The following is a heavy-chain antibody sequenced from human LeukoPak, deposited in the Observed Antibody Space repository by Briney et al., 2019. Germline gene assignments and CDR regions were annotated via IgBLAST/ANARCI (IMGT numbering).Heavy chain of an antibody. CDR3: ARLWIAVAGTGFDY. Sequence: ASVKVSCKASGYTFTGYHMHWVRQAPGQGLEWMGWINPNSGGTNYAQKLQGRVTMTRDTSISTAYMELSRLRSDDTAVYYCARLWIAVAGTGFDYWGQGTLVTVSS. V-gene: IGHV1-2*02. J-gene: IGHJ4*02. CDR1: GYTFTGYH. CDR2: INPNSGGT. D-gene: IGHD6-19*01.